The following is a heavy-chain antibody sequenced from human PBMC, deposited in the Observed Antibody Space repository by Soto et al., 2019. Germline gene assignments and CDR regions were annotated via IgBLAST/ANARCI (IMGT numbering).Heavy chain of an antibody. CDR2: IYYSGST. Sequence: SETLSLTCTVSGGSISSSSYYWGWIRQPPGKGLEWIGSIYYSGSTYYNPSLKSRVTISVDTSKNQFSLKLSSVTAADTAVYYCARHDYGDVCDYWGQGTLVTVSS. CDR3: ARHDYGDVCDY. D-gene: IGHD4-17*01. J-gene: IGHJ4*02. V-gene: IGHV4-39*01. CDR1: GGSISSSSYY.